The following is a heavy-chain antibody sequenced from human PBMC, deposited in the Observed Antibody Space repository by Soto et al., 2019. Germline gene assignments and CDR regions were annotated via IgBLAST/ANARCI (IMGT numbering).Heavy chain of an antibody. D-gene: IGHD6-13*01. CDR2: IYYSGST. CDR1: GGSISSSSFH. V-gene: IGHV4-39*01. Sequence: QLQLQESGPGLVKPSETLSLTCTVSGGSISSSSFHWGWIRQPPGKGLEWIGSIYYSGSTYYSPCPKSRVTISVDTSKNQFSLTLRSVTAADTAVYYCARRERAAGTDWWFGPWGQGSLVTVSS. J-gene: IGHJ5*02. CDR3: ARRERAAGTDWWFGP.